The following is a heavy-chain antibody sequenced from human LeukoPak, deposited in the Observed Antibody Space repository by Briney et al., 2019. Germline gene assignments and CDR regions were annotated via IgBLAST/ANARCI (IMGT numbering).Heavy chain of an antibody. V-gene: IGHV3-48*03. CDR2: ISSSGSTI. J-gene: IGHJ4*02. Sequence: GGSLRLSCAASGFTFSSYEMNWVRQAPGKGLEWVSYISSSGSTIYYADSVKGRFTISRDNAKNSLYLQMNSLRAEDTAVYYCARDIWGDGYNLGYWGQGTLVTVSS. CDR3: ARDIWGDGYNLGY. CDR1: GFTFSSYE. D-gene: IGHD5-24*01.